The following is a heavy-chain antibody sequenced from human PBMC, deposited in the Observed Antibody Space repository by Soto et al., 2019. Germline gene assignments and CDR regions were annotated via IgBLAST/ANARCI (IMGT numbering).Heavy chain of an antibody. Sequence: QIQLVQSGPEVRKPGASAKVSCKTSGYTFTNNDVCWVRQTPGQGLEWMGWISPYSGKTNFARKFRGRVTMTTDTSTSTVYMELGSLTSDDTAVYYCAREGLLLLPDYWGQGTLVTVSS. D-gene: IGHD3-22*01. CDR3: AREGLLLLPDY. CDR2: ISPYSGKT. V-gene: IGHV1-18*01. J-gene: IGHJ4*02. CDR1: GYTFTNND.